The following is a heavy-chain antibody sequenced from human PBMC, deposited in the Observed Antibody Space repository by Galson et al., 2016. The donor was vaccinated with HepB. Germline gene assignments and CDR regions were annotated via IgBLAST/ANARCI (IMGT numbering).Heavy chain of an antibody. CDR2: ISYDGSNK. CDR3: AKDKWVGSGWSWCYFDY. D-gene: IGHD6-19*01. J-gene: IGHJ4*02. Sequence: SLRLSCAAPGFSFSSYGMHWVRQAPGKGLEWVAVISYDGSNKYYADSVKGRFTISRDNSKNTLYLQMNSLRAEDTAVYYCAKDKWVGSGWSWCYFDYWGQGTLVTVSS. CDR1: GFSFSSYG. V-gene: IGHV3-30*18.